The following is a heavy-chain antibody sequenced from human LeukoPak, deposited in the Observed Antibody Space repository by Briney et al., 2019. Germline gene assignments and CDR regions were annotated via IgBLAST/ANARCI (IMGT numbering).Heavy chain of an antibody. Sequence: PGGSLRLSCAASGFTFSSYAMHWVRQAPGKGLEWVAVISYDGSNKYNADSVKGRFTISRDNSKNTLYLQVNSLRAEDTAVYYCARVIVVVPAAAGGDYWGQGTLVTVSS. CDR2: ISYDGSNK. J-gene: IGHJ4*02. D-gene: IGHD2-2*01. CDR1: GFTFSSYA. CDR3: ARVIVVVPAAAGGDY. V-gene: IGHV3-30*04.